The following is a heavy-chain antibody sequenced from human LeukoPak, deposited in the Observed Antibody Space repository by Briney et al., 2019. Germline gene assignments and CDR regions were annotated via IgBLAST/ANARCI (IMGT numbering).Heavy chain of an antibody. CDR1: GGSISSYY. Sequence: SETLSLTCTVSGGSISSYYWSWIRQPPGKGLAWIGYIYYSGSTNYNPSLKSRVTISVDMSKSQYSLKLSSVTAADTAVYYCARATTGTTNWFDPWGKGTLVTVSS. CDR2: IYYSGST. CDR3: ARATTGTTNWFDP. D-gene: IGHD1-1*01. J-gene: IGHJ5*02. V-gene: IGHV4-59*01.